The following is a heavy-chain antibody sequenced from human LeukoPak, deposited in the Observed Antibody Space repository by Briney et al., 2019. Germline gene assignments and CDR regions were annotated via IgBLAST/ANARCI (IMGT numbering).Heavy chain of an antibody. Sequence: GGSLRLSCAASGFTFSSYWMNWARQAPGKGPEWVASIKKDGSQKYYVDSVKGRFTISRDNAQNPLYLEMSSLSVEDTAIYSCARVGWELLNLHFDPWGQGTLVTVSS. V-gene: IGHV3-7*03. CDR2: IKKDGSQK. D-gene: IGHD1-26*01. J-gene: IGHJ5*02. CDR1: GFTFSSYW. CDR3: ARVGWELLNLHFDP.